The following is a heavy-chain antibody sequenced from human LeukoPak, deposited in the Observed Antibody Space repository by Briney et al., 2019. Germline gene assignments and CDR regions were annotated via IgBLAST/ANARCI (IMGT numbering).Heavy chain of an antibody. CDR3: AREEVIEMAYYFDY. D-gene: IGHD5-24*01. CDR1: GGTFSSYA. CDR2: IIPILGIA. J-gene: IGHJ4*02. Sequence: SVKVSCKASGGTFSSYAISWVRQAPGQGLEWMGRIIPILGIANYAQKFQGRVTITADQSTSTAYMELSSLRSEDTAVYYCAREEVIEMAYYFDYWGQGTLVTVSS. V-gene: IGHV1-69*04.